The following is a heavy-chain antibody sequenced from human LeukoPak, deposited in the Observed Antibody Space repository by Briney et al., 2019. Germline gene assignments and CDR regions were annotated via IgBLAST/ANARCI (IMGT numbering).Heavy chain of an antibody. D-gene: IGHD3-22*01. CDR3: ARLYYYDSSGYSPFDY. Sequence: GESLKISCKGSGYTFTSYWIGWLRQMPGKGLEWMGIIYPGDFDTKYSPSFQGQVTISADKSIRTAYLQWSSLKASDTAMYYCARLYYYDSSGYSPFDYWGQGTLVTVSS. CDR2: IYPGDFDT. J-gene: IGHJ4*01. V-gene: IGHV5-51*01. CDR1: GYTFTSYW.